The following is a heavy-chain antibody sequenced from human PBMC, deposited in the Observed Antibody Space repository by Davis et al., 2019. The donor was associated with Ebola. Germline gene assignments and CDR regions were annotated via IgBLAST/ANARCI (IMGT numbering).Heavy chain of an antibody. J-gene: IGHJ4*02. Sequence: PGGSLRLSCAASGFTFSSYSMNWVRQAPGKGPEWVSYISRIGDTIYYADSVRGRFTISRDNAKKSLYLQMNSLRDEDTAVYYCTIHNGDWLQLDHWGQGTLVTVSS. CDR2: ISRIGDTI. D-gene: IGHD3-9*01. CDR3: TIHNGDWLQLDH. CDR1: GFTFSSYS. V-gene: IGHV3-48*02.